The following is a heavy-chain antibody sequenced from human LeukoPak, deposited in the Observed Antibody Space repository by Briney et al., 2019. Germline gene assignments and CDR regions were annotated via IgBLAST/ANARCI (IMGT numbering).Heavy chain of an antibody. V-gene: IGHV3-66*01. CDR3: ARSSSKWEPMDY. D-gene: IGHD1-26*01. CDR1: GFTVSDNY. CDR2: IYSGGST. J-gene: IGHJ4*02. Sequence: AGGSLRLSCAASGFTVSDNYMSWVRRAPGRGLEWVSVIYSGGSTYYADSVKGRFTISRDNSKNTLYLQMNSLRDEDTAVYYCARSSSKWEPMDYWGQGTLVTVSS.